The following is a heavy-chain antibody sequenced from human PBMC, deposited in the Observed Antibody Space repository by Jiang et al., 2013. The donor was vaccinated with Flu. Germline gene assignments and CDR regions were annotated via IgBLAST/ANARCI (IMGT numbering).Heavy chain of an antibody. Sequence: SGAEVKKPGASVKVSCKASGYTFTSYYMHWVRQAPGQGLEWMGIINPSGGSTSYAQKFQGRVTMTRDTSTSTVYMELSSLRSEDTAVYYCTRPRLGSSWYEDAFDIWGQGTMVTVSS. V-gene: IGHV1-46*01. CDR2: INPSGGST. CDR1: GYTFTSYY. CDR3: TRPRLGSSWYEDAFDI. D-gene: IGHD6-13*01. J-gene: IGHJ3*02.